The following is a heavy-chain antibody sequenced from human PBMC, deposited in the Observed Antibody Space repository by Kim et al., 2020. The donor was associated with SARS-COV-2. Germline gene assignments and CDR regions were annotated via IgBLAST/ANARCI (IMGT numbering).Heavy chain of an antibody. V-gene: IGHV4-61*02. CDR1: GGSISSGSYY. Sequence: SETLSLTCTVSGGSISSGSYYWSWIRQPAGKGLEWIGRIYTSGSTNYNPSLKSRVTISVDTSKNQFSLKLSSVTAADTAVYYCARGVGGNYDSSGYKSWGQGTLVTVSS. CDR2: IYTSGST. J-gene: IGHJ5*02. CDR3: ARGVGGNYDSSGYKS. D-gene: IGHD3-22*01.